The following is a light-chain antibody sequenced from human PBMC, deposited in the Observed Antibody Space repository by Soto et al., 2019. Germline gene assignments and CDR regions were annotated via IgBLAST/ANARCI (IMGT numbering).Light chain of an antibody. CDR3: QQYGSSTYT. V-gene: IGKV3-20*01. CDR1: QSVSSSY. CDR2: GAS. Sequence: EIVLTQSPGTLSLSPGERATLSCRASQSVSSSYLAWYQQKPGQAPRLLIYGASSRATGIPDRFSGSGSGTDFTLTIMRLEPEDFAVYYCQQYGSSTYTFGQGTTLEIK. J-gene: IGKJ2*01.